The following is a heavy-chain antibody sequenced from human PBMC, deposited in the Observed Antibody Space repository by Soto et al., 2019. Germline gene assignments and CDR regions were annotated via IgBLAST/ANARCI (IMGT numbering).Heavy chain of an antibody. CDR1: GYSFISYW. Sequence: PGESLKISCKGSGYSFISYWIGWVRQMPGKGLEWMGIIYPGDSDTRYSPSFQGQVTISADKSISTAYLQWSSLKASDTAMYYCARGLMMKTYYYDSSGPFDYWGQGTLVTVSS. CDR3: ARGLMMKTYYYDSSGPFDY. D-gene: IGHD3-22*01. J-gene: IGHJ4*02. CDR2: IYPGDSDT. V-gene: IGHV5-51*01.